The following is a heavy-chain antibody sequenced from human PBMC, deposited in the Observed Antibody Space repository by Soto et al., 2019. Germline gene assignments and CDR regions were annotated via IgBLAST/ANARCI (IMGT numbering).Heavy chain of an antibody. D-gene: IGHD3-10*01. V-gene: IGHV1-18*01. J-gene: IGHJ4*02. CDR3: AREIVRGVGSDY. Sequence: QVQLVQSGAEVKKPGASVKVSCKASGYTFTSYGISWVRQAPGQGLGWMGWISTYNGNTKYAQKLPGRVTMTTATSTSTAYMEQRSLRSDDTAVFYCAREIVRGVGSDYWGQGTLVTVSS. CDR2: ISTYNGNT. CDR1: GYTFTSYG.